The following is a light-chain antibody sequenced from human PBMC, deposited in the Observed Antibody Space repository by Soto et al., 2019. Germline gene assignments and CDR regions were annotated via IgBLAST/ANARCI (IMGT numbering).Light chain of an antibody. V-gene: IGKV1-5*03. J-gene: IGKJ1*01. CDR3: QKYKTYAWT. CDR2: KAS. Sequence: DIQMTQSPSTLSASVGDRVTLTCRASQSISSWLAWYQQKPGKAPKLLIYKASSLESGVPSRFSGSGSGTEFTLTISSLQPNDFVTYYCQKYKTYAWTYGVGTTVDIK. CDR1: QSISSW.